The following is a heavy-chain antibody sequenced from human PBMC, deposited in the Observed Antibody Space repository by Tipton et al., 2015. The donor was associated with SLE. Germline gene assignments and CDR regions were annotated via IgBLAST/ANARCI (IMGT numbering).Heavy chain of an antibody. J-gene: IGHJ4*02. D-gene: IGHD1-26*01. Sequence: LRLSCTVSGGSISSSSYYWGWIRQPPGKGLEWIGSIYYSGSTYYNPSLKSRVTISVDTSKNQFSLKLSSVTAADTAVYYCARARGGSGCSNLDYWGQGTLVTVSS. CDR1: GGSISSSSYY. CDR2: IYYSGST. V-gene: IGHV4-39*07. CDR3: ARARGGSGCSNLDY.